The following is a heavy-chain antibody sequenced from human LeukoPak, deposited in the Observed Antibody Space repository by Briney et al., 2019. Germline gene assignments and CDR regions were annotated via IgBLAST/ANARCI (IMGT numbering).Heavy chain of an antibody. Sequence: SETVSLTCTLSGGSLRGDNYYWRWIRRPPGKGLQWIAYISLSGSTNYNPSLKSRVTISLDTSKNQFSLRLTSVTAADTAVYYCAKTGAPMGGYWGQGTLVTVSS. CDR2: ISLSGST. CDR3: AKTGAPMGGY. V-gene: IGHV4-61*01. CDR1: GGSLRGDNYY. D-gene: IGHD3-16*01. J-gene: IGHJ4*02.